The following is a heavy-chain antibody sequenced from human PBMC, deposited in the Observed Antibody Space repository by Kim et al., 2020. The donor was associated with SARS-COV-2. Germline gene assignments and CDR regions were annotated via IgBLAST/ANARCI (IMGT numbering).Heavy chain of an antibody. CDR2: INAGRT. D-gene: IGHD6-13*01. Sequence: GGSLRLSCVASGFPFSSYAMAWVRQAPGKGLEWVSGINAGRTYNADSVRGRFTISRDNSKNTLYLQMNSLGAEDTAVYYCTRAGEAGTVDWGQGTLVTVSS. J-gene: IGHJ4*02. CDR1: GFPFSSYA. CDR3: TRAGEAGTVD. V-gene: IGHV3-23*01.